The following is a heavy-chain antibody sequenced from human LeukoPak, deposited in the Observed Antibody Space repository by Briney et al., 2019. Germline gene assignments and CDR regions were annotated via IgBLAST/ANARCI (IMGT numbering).Heavy chain of an antibody. J-gene: IGHJ4*02. CDR3: ARDHHYYDSSGYHPIFRY. CDR1: GFTFSDYY. V-gene: IGHV3-11*04. D-gene: IGHD3-22*01. CDR2: ISSSGSTI. Sequence: GGSLRLSCAASGFTFSDYYMSWIRQAPGKGLGWVSYISSSGSTIYYADSVKGRFTISRDNAKNSLYLQMNSLRAEDTAVYYCARDHHYYDSSGYHPIFRYWGQGTLVTVSS.